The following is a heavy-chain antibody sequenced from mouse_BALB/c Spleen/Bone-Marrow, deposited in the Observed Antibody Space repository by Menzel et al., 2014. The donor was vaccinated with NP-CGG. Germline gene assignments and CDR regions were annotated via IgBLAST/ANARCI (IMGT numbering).Heavy chain of an antibody. D-gene: IGHD1-1*01. CDR1: GVSLTSYG. CDR3: ARDPFYYGSPHWYFDV. J-gene: IGHJ1*01. V-gene: IGHV2-9*02. CDR2: IWAGGST. Sequence: QVQLKQSGPGLVAPSQSLSITCTVSGVSLTSYGVHWVRQPPGRGLEWLGVIWAGGSTNYNSALMSRLSISKDNSKSQVFLKLNSLQTDDSAMYYCARDPFYYGSPHWYFDVWGAGTTVTVSS.